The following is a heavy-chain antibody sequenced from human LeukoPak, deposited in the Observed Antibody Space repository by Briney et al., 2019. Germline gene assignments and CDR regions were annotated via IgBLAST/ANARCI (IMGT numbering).Heavy chain of an antibody. V-gene: IGHV4-38-2*02. J-gene: IGHJ6*03. D-gene: IGHD4-17*01. CDR2: IYHSGST. CDR3: ARDSNGDYVDYCYYYMDV. Sequence: SETLSLTCTVSGYSISSGYYWGWIRQPPGKGLEWIGSIYHSGSTYYNPSLKSRVTISVDTSKNQFSLKLSSVTAADTAVYYCARDSNGDYVDYCYYYMDVWGKGTTVTVSS. CDR1: GYSISSGYY.